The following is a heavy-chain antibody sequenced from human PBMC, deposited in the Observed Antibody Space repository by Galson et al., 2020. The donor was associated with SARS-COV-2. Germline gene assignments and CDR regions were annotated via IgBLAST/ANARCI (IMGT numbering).Heavy chain of an antibody. V-gene: IGHV1-8*01. D-gene: IGHD4-17*01. CDR2: MNPNSGNT. Sequence: ASEKVSCKASGYTFTNYEINWVRQAPGQGLEWMGWMNPNSGNTGYAQKFQGRGTMTRTTSISTAYMELNRLTSEDTAVYYCAGSYDDVATRLDPWRQGTLVTVSS. CDR1: GYTFTNYE. CDR3: AGSYDDVATRLDP. J-gene: IGHJ5*02.